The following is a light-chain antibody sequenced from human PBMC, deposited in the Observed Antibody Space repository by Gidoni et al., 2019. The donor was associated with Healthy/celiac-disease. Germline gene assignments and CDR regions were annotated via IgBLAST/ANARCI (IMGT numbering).Light chain of an antibody. CDR3: GTWDSSLSAWV. Sequence: QSVFTQPPSVSAAPGQKVTISCPGSSSNLANKYVSWYQQLPGTAPKVLIYDNNKRPSGTPDRFSGSKSGTSATLGITGLQTGDEADYYCGTWDSSLSAWVFGGGTKLTVL. V-gene: IGLV1-51*01. CDR2: DNN. J-gene: IGLJ3*02. CDR1: SSNLANKY.